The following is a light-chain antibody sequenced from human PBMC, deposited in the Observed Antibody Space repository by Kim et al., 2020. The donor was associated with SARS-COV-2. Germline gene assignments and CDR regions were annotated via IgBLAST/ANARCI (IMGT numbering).Light chain of an antibody. CDR2: EVT. V-gene: IGLV2-23*02. Sequence: QSITIAGTGSSAALGSYNLVCWYEQYPGRAPKLMIYEVTRRPSGVSNRFSGSKSGNTASLTISGLQAEDEADYYCCSYAGFSTLYVFGTGTKVTVL. CDR1: SAALGSYNL. J-gene: IGLJ1*01. CDR3: CSYAGFSTLYV.